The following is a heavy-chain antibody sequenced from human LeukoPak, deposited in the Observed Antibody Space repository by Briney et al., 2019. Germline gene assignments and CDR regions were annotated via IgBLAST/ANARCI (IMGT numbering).Heavy chain of an antibody. Sequence: GGSLRLSCAASGFTFSSYAMTWVRQAPGKGLEWVSTISDSGARANYADSAKGRFTISRDNSMNTLYLQMNSLRADDTAVYYCASDYFLDYWGQGTLVTVSS. CDR3: ASDYFLDY. V-gene: IGHV3-23*01. CDR2: ISDSGARA. D-gene: IGHD6-25*01. CDR1: GFTFSSYA. J-gene: IGHJ4*02.